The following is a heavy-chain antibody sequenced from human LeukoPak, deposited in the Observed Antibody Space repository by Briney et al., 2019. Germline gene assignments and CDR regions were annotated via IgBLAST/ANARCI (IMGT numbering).Heavy chain of an antibody. V-gene: IGHV4-34*01. CDR3: ARTMSQYCSSTSCRGSHWYFDL. CDR1: SGSFSGYY. J-gene: IGHJ2*01. CDR2: INHSGST. D-gene: IGHD2-2*01. Sequence: SETLSLTCAVYSGSFSGYYWSWIRQPPGKGLEWIGEINHSGSTNYNPSLKSRVTISVDTSKNQFSLKLSSVTAADTAVYYCARTMSQYCSSTSCRGSHWYFDLWGRGTLVTVSS.